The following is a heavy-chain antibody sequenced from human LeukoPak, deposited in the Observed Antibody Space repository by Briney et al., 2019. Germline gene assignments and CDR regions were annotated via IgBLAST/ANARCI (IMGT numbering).Heavy chain of an antibody. CDR2: IYYSGST. D-gene: IGHD1-26*01. V-gene: IGHV4-59*12. CDR3: AREPPLAGGQH. Sequence: PSETLSPTCAVSGGSISSYYWSWIRQPPGKGLEWIGYIYYSGSTNYNPSLKSRVTISVDRSKNQFSLKLSSVTAADTAVYYCAREPPLAGGQHWGQGTLVTVSS. J-gene: IGHJ1*01. CDR1: GGSISSYY.